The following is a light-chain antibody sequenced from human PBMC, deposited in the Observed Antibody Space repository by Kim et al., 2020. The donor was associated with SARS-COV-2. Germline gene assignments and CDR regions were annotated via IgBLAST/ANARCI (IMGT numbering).Light chain of an antibody. CDR3: SSYTSSSTLG. CDR2: DVS. V-gene: IGLV2-14*03. J-gene: IGLJ2*01. Sequence: GQSITISCTGTSSAVGGYNYVSWYQQHPGKAPQLMIYDVSNRPSGVSNRFSGSKSGNTASLTISGLQAEDEADYYCSSYTSSSTLGFGGGTQLTVL. CDR1: SSAVGGYNY.